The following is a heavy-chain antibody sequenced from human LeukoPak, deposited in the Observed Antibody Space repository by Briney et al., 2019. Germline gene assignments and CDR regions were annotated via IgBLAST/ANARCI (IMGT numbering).Heavy chain of an antibody. Sequence: SETLSLTCTVSGGSISSYYWSWIRQPAGKGLEWIGRIYTSGSTNYNPSLKSRVTMSVDTSKNQFSLKLSSVTAADTAVYYCARGRNYYDSSGLIVDYWGQGTLVTVSS. J-gene: IGHJ4*02. CDR3: ARGRNYYDSSGLIVDY. CDR2: IYTSGST. D-gene: IGHD3-22*01. CDR1: GGSISSYY. V-gene: IGHV4-4*07.